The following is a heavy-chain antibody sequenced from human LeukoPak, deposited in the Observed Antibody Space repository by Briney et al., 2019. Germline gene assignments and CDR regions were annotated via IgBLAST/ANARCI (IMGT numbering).Heavy chain of an antibody. CDR3: ARLAAAGNYHYYGMDV. J-gene: IGHJ6*02. D-gene: IGHD6-13*01. Sequence: GGSLRLSCAASGFTFSSYWMHWVRQAPGKGLVWVSRINSDGSSTNYADSVKGRFTISRDNAKNTLYLQMNSLRAEDTAVYYCARLAAAGNYHYYGMDVWGQGTTVTVSS. CDR2: INSDGSST. V-gene: IGHV3-74*01. CDR1: GFTFSSYW.